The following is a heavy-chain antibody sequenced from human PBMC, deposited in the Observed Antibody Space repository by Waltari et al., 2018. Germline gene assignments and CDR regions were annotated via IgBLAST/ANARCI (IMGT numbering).Heavy chain of an antibody. D-gene: IGHD1-26*01. V-gene: IGHV3-23*01. J-gene: IGHJ6*02. Sequence: EVQLLESGGDLVRPGGSLSLSCEASGLTFSSYAMNWVRQAPGKGLEWVSMIKTNGDTYYADSVKGRFTISRDNSKSTLFLQMNSLRAEDTAVYYCASSGSYSHRTRMDVWGQGTKVTVSS. CDR2: IKTNGDT. CDR3: ASSGSYSHRTRMDV. CDR1: GLTFSSYA.